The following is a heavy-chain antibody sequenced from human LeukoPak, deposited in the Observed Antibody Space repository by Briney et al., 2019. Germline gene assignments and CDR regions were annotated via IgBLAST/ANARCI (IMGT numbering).Heavy chain of an antibody. Sequence: SETLSLTCTVSGASVSDSLSYWGWVRQPPGKGLEWVANVYYTGSTYYNPSLKSRVTMSVDTSKNQFSLKMTSVTAADTAIYYCARLTKGRYFDYIFAFSGQGILVTVSS. CDR2: VYYTGST. CDR3: ARLTKGRYFDYIFAF. D-gene: IGHD3-9*01. J-gene: IGHJ4*02. V-gene: IGHV4-39*01. CDR1: GASVSDSLSY.